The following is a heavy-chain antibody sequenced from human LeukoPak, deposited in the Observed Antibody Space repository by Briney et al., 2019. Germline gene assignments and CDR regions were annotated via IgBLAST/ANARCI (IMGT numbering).Heavy chain of an antibody. Sequence: SETLSLTGTGSGGSISSYYWSWIRQPPGKGLEWIGYIYYSGSTNYNPSLKSRVTISVDTSKNQFSLKLSSVTAADTAVYYCARSNYDILTGYDYWGQGTLVTVSS. J-gene: IGHJ4*02. V-gene: IGHV4-59*01. D-gene: IGHD3-9*01. CDR3: ARSNYDILTGYDY. CDR1: GGSISSYY. CDR2: IYYSGST.